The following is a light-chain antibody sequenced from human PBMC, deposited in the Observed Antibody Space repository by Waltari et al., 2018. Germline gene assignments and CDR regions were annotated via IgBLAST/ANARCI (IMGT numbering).Light chain of an antibody. CDR3: QQYGDSRT. CDR1: QSISTSY. CDR2: GAS. Sequence: IVLTQSPGTLSLSPGESATLSCRASQSISTSYLAWFQQKPGQAPRLLIYGASTRVIGIPDRFGGSGSGTDFTLTISRLEPEDFAVYYCQQYGDSRTFGQGTKVE. J-gene: IGKJ1*01. V-gene: IGKV3-20*01.